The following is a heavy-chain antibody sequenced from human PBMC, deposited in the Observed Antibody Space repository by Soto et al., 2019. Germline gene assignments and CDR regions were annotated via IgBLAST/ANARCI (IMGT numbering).Heavy chain of an antibody. CDR3: ARDVSERQWLSDAFDI. D-gene: IGHD6-19*01. Sequence: GGSLRLSCAASGFTFSSYAMSWVRQAPGKGLEWVAIITDDGGSKYYADSVKGRFTISRDNSKNTLYLQMNSLRAEDTAVYYCARDVSERQWLSDAFDIWGQGTMVTVSS. CDR1: GFTFSSYA. CDR2: ITDDGGSK. V-gene: IGHV3-30*04. J-gene: IGHJ3*02.